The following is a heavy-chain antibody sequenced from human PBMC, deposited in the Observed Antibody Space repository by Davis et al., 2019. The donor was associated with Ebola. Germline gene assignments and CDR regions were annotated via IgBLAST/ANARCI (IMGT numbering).Heavy chain of an antibody. CDR1: GFTFSSYS. V-gene: IGHV3-21*01. Sequence: GGSLRLSCAASGFTFSSYSMNWVRQAPGKGLEWVSSISSSSSYIYYADSVKGRFTISRDNAKNSLYLQMNSLRAEDTAVYYCARRGVCSGGSCQYYYFDYWGQGTLVTVSS. J-gene: IGHJ4*02. CDR3: ARRGVCSGGSCQYYYFDY. CDR2: ISSSSSYI. D-gene: IGHD2-15*01.